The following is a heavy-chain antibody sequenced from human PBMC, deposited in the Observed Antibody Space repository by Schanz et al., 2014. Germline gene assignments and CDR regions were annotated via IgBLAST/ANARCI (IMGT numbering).Heavy chain of an antibody. CDR2: IFYSGTT. Sequence: QVQLQESGPGLVKPSETLSLTCTVSGGSISSYYWSWIRQPPGKGLVWIGYIFYSGTTNYNPSLKSRVTLSLDTSKNQFSLNLSSATSADTAVYFCARNKYTSGWYYFDYWGQGVLVTVSS. V-gene: IGHV4-59*01. CDR1: GGSISSYY. CDR3: ARNKYTSGWYYFDY. J-gene: IGHJ4*02. D-gene: IGHD6-19*01.